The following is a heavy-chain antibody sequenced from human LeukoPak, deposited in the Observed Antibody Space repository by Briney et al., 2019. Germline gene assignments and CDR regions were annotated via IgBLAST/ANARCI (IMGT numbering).Heavy chain of an antibody. D-gene: IGHD4-23*01. J-gene: IGHJ6*02. V-gene: IGHV4-59*12. CDR1: GGSISSYY. Sequence: SETLSLTCTVSGGSISSYYWSWIRQPLGKGLEWIGYIYYSGSTNYNPSLKSRVTISVDTSKNQFSLKLSSVTAADTAVYYCARLSPRVVYYYGMDVWGQGTTVTVSS. CDR3: ARLSPRVVYYYGMDV. CDR2: IYYSGST.